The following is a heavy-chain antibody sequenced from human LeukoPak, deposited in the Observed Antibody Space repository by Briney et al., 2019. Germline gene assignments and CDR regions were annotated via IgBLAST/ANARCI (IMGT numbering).Heavy chain of an antibody. J-gene: IGHJ3*02. D-gene: IGHD4-23*01. CDR3: ARDPPVTYGGVAFDI. V-gene: IGHV4-39*07. CDR2: IYYSGST. CDR1: GGSISSSSYY. Sequence: SETLSFTCTVSGGSISSSSYYWGWIRQPPGKGLEWIGSIYYSGSTYYNPSLKSRVTISVDTFKNQFSMKLSSVTAADTAVYYCARDPPVTYGGVAFDIWGQGTMVTVSS.